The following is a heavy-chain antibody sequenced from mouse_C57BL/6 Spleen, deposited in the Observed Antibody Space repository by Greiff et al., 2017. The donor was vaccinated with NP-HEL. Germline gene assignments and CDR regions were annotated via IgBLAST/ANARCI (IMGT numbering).Heavy chain of an antibody. CDR1: GYSITSGYY. CDR3: ARGELRRDWYFDV. J-gene: IGHJ1*03. Sequence: EVQLQQSGPGLVKPSQSLSLTCSVTGYSITSGYYWNWIRQFPGNKLEWMGYISYDGSNNYNPSLKNRISITRDTSKNQFFLKLNSVTTEDTATYYCARGELRRDWYFDVWGTGTTVTVSS. V-gene: IGHV3-6*01. D-gene: IGHD2-12*01. CDR2: ISYDGSN.